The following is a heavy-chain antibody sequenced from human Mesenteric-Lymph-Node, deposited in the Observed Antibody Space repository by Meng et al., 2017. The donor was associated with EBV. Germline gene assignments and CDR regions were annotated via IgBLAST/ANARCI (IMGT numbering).Heavy chain of an antibody. CDR3: VRDGDGIVPSINFDY. CDR1: GGNFNNLA. V-gene: IGHV1-69*05. D-gene: IGHD5-12*01. CDR2: IIPIFGTA. Sequence: VVERGAEVRKAGSLEKGSCKASGGNFNNLAINLVRQAPGQGLEWMGGIIPIFGTAKYAQQFQGRVPLTTDTSTSTAYMELRSLRSDDTAVYYCVRDGDGIVPSINFDYWGQGTLVTVSS. J-gene: IGHJ4*02.